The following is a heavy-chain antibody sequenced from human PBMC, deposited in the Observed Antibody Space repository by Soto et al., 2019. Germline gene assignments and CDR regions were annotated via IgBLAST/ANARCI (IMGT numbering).Heavy chain of an antibody. CDR2: IKQDGSEK. V-gene: IGHV3-7*01. D-gene: IGHD3-22*01. Sequence: GGSLRLSCAASGFTFSSYWMSWVRQAPGKGLEWVANIKQDGSEKYYVDSVKGRFTISRDNAKNSLYLQMNSLRAEDTAVYYCARISWFYYYYYMDVWGKGTTVTVSS. J-gene: IGHJ6*03. CDR1: GFTFSSYW. CDR3: ARISWFYYYYYMDV.